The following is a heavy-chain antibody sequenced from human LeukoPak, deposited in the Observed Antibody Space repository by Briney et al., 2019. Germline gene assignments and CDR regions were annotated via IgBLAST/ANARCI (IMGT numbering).Heavy chain of an antibody. CDR2: IYYGGST. Sequence: PSETLSLTCTVSGGSISNYYWSWIRQPTGKGLEWIGSIYYGGSTYYNPSLKSRVSISVDTSKNQFSLKVSSVTAADTAVYYCARDAGHQLSRRNYYAMDVWGQGTTVTVSS. J-gene: IGHJ6*02. V-gene: IGHV4-59*12. CDR1: GGSISNYY. CDR3: ARDAGHQLSRRNYYAMDV. D-gene: IGHD2-2*01.